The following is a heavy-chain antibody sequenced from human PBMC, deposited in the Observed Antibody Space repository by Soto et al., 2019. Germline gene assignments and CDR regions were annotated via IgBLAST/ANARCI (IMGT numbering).Heavy chain of an antibody. CDR3: ARGDYDFWSGPPYYYYGMDV. V-gene: IGHV4-34*01. CDR2: INHSGST. CDR1: GGSFSGYY. D-gene: IGHD3-3*01. J-gene: IGHJ6*02. Sequence: PSETLSLTCAVYGGSFSGYYWSWIRQPPGKGLEWIGEINHSGSTNYNPSLKSRVTISVDTSKNQFSLKLSSVTAADTAVYYCARGDYDFWSGPPYYYYGMDVCGQGTTVTVSS.